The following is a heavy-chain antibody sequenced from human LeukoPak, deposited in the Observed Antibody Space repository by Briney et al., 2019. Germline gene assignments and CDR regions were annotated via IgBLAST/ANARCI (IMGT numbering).Heavy chain of an antibody. CDR3: ARVLRYFDWSTSWFDP. CDR1: GYTFTSYG. D-gene: IGHD3-9*01. CDR2: ISAYNGNT. V-gene: IGHV1-18*01. Sequence: GASVKVSCKAPGYTFTSYGISWVRQAPGQGLEWMGWISAYNGNTNYAQKLQGRVTMTTDTSTSTAYMEVRSLRCDDTAVYYCARVLRYFDWSTSWFDPWGQGTLVTVSS. J-gene: IGHJ5*02.